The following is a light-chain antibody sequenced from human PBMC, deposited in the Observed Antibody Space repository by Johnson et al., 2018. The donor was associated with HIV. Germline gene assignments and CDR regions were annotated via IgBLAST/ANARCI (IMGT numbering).Light chain of an antibody. Sequence: QSVLTQPPSVSAAPGQKVTISCSGSSSNIGNNYVSWYQQLPGTAPKLLIYENNKRPSGIPDRFSGSKSGTSATLGITGLQTGDGADYYCGTWDSSLSAYVFGTGTQVTGL. V-gene: IGLV1-51*02. J-gene: IGLJ1*01. CDR1: SSNIGNNY. CDR2: ENN. CDR3: GTWDSSLSAYV.